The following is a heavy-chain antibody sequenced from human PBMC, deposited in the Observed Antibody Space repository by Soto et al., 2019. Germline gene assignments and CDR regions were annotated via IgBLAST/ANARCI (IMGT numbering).Heavy chain of an antibody. CDR1: GGTLSSYA. CDR2: IVPIVDTS. D-gene: IGHD3-22*01. CDR3: ARPMYYYDSSGPPAY. J-gene: IGHJ4*02. Sequence: ASVKVSSKTSGGTLSSYAISWVRQSPGQGLEWMGGIVPIVDTSTYAQKFQGRVTITADESTSTVYMELNSLRAEDTAVYYCARPMYYYDSSGPPAYWGQGTLVTVSS. V-gene: IGHV1-69*13.